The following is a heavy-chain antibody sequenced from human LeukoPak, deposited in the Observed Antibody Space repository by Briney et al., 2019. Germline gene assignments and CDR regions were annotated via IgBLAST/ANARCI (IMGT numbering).Heavy chain of an antibody. V-gene: IGHV1-69*06. CDR3: ARGGGLRYFDWLLYRQDYYYYYMDV. CDR1: GGTFSNYA. J-gene: IGHJ6*03. D-gene: IGHD3-9*01. Sequence: ASVKVSCKASGGTFSNYAISWVRQAPGQGLEWMGGIIPIFGTANYAQKFRGRVTITADKSTRTAYMELSSLRSEDTAVYYCARGGGLRYFDWLLYRQDYYYYYMDVWGKGTTVTISS. CDR2: IIPIFGTA.